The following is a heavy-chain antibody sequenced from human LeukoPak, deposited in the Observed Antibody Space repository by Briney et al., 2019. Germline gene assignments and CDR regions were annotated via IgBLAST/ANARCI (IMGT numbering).Heavy chain of an antibody. D-gene: IGHD3-10*01. Sequence: ASVKVSCKASGYTFTNYDIMWGRQATGQGPEWMGWMNSNSGNTGYAQKFQGRVTMTRDTSINTAYMELHSLTSEDTAVYYCARGRGGTVVRGYLDYWGQGTLVTVSS. V-gene: IGHV1-8*01. CDR1: GYTFTNYD. J-gene: IGHJ4*02. CDR3: ARGRGGTVVRGYLDY. CDR2: MNSNSGNT.